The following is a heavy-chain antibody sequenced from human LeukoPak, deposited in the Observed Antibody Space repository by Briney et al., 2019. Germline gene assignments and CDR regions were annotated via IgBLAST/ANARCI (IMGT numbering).Heavy chain of an antibody. J-gene: IGHJ6*02. V-gene: IGHV4-4*07. Sequence: SETLSLTCTVSGGSISSYYWSWIRQPAGKGLEWIGRIYSSGSTNYNPSLKSRVTMSVDTSKNQFSLKLSSVTAADTAVYYCARHPYYDFWSGYWYYGMDVWGQGTTVTVSS. CDR1: GGSISSYY. CDR2: IYSSGST. CDR3: ARHPYYDFWSGYWYYGMDV. D-gene: IGHD3-3*01.